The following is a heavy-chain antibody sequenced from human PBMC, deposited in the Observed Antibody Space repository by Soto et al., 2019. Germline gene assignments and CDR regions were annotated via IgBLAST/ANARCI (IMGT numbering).Heavy chain of an antibody. D-gene: IGHD2-15*01. CDR1: GYTFTSYD. V-gene: IGHV1-8*01. CDR2: MNPNSGDT. CDR3: ARGLYCIGGSCYPASLLDCYYMDV. Sequence: QVQLVQSGAEVKKPGASVKVSCKASGYTFTSYDINWVRQAPGQGLEWMGWMNPNSGDTGYAQKFQGRVTMTRSTTMSRAYIDLSSLRSDDTAVYYCARGLYCIGGSCYPASLLDCYYMDVWGKGTTVTVYS. J-gene: IGHJ6*03.